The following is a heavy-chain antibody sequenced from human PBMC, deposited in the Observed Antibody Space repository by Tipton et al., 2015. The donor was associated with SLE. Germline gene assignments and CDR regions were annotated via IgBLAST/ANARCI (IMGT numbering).Heavy chain of an antibody. J-gene: IGHJ4*02. Sequence: TLSLTCAVSGGSISSGGYSWSWIRQPPGKGLEWIGYIYHSGSTYYNPSLKSRVTISVDRSKNQFSLKLSSVTAADTAVYYCARGSTFDYWGQGTLVTVSS. CDR2: IYHSGST. CDR1: GGSISSGGYS. CDR3: ARGSTFDY. D-gene: IGHD2-15*01. V-gene: IGHV4-30-2*01.